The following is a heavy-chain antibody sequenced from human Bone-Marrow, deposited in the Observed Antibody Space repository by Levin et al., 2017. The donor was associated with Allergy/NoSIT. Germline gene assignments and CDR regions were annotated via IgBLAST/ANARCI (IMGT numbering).Heavy chain of an antibody. CDR2: FLPMSGET. Sequence: GASVKVSCKVSGGTFYSYTFNWVRQAPGQGLEWMGNFLPMSGETHYGHQFLGRVTMTADRSTTTAYMELSSLRDEDTAIYYCARSLDCNNGVCYWAFDNWGQGTLVTVSS. D-gene: IGHD2-8*01. CDR1: GGTFYSYT. V-gene: IGHV1-69*02. CDR3: ARSLDCNNGVCYWAFDN. J-gene: IGHJ4*02.